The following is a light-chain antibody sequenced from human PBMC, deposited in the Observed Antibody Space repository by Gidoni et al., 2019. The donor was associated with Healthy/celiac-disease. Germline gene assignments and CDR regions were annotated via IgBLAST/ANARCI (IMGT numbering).Light chain of an antibody. V-gene: IGKV1-39*01. Sequence: DIQMTQSPSSLSASVGDRVTITGRARQSISSYANWYQQKPGKAPKLLIYAASRLQRGVPSRCSGSGSGTDFTLTISSLQPDDFATYYCQQSYSTPRTFGGGTKVEIK. J-gene: IGKJ4*01. CDR3: QQSYSTPRT. CDR2: AAS. CDR1: QSISSY.